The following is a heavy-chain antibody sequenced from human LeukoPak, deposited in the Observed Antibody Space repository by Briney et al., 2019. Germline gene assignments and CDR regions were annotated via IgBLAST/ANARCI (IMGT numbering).Heavy chain of an antibody. CDR3: ARDGSGSYLYYYYYGMDV. D-gene: IGHD3-10*01. J-gene: IGHJ6*02. CDR2: ISSSSSTI. Sequence: GGSLRLSCAASGFTFSSYSMNWVRQAPGKGLEWVSYISSSSSTIYYADSVKGRFTISRDNAKNSLYLQMNSLRAEDTAVYYCARDGSGSYLYYYYYGMDVWGQGTTVTVSS. CDR1: GFTFSSYS. V-gene: IGHV3-48*04.